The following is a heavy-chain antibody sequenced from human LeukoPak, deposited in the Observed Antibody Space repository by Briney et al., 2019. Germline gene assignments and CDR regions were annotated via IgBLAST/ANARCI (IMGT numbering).Heavy chain of an antibody. V-gene: IGHV3-7*01. CDR3: ARDSYGDYFYYYYMDV. Sequence: GGSLRPSCAASGSTSSSYLMSGVRQAPGKGQELVANIKQNGSEKYYVNSEKGRFTRSRDNAKNSVYLQMNSLRAGDTAVYYCARDSYGDYFYYYYMDVWGKGTTVTVSS. CDR2: IKQNGSEK. CDR1: GSTSSSYL. D-gene: IGHD4-17*01. J-gene: IGHJ6*03.